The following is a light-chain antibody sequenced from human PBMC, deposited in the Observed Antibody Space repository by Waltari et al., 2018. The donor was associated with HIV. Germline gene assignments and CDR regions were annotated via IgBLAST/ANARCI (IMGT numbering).Light chain of an antibody. CDR2: DAS. CDR1: QSVGSY. Sequence: EIVLTQSPAPLSFAPGESATLSCRASQSVGSYLGWYQQKPGQAPRLLIYDASNRATVIPARFSGSGSGTDFTLTISSLEPEDFAVYYCQQRSDWPPTFGQGTKVEIK. V-gene: IGKV3-11*01. J-gene: IGKJ1*01. CDR3: QQRSDWPPT.